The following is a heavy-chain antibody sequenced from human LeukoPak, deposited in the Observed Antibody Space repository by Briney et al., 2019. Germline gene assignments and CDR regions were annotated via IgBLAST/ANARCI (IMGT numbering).Heavy chain of an antibody. CDR3: ARDDGRYFDRLGHDAFDI. CDR2: VIPIFGTA. Sequence: APVKVFFKASGGTFSSYAISWVRQAPGQGLGWVGGVIPIFGTANYAQKFQGRVTITADESTSTAYMELSSLRSEDTAVYYCARDDGRYFDRLGHDAFDIWGQGTLVTVSS. CDR1: GGTFSSYA. V-gene: IGHV1-69*13. J-gene: IGHJ3*02. D-gene: IGHD3-9*01.